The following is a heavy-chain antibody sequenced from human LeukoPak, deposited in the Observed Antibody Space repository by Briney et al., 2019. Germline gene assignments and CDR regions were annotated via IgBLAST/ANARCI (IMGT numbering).Heavy chain of an antibody. CDR2: TYYRSKWFI. Sequence: SQTLSLTCAISGDSVSTNSAAWNWIRQSPSRGLEWLGRTYYRSKWFIDYAVSVRSRITINPDTSKNQFSLQLDSVTPEDTAVYYCARTYYYYYGMDVWGQGTTVTVSS. V-gene: IGHV6-1*01. CDR3: ARTYYYYYGMDV. CDR1: GDSVSTNSAA. J-gene: IGHJ6*02.